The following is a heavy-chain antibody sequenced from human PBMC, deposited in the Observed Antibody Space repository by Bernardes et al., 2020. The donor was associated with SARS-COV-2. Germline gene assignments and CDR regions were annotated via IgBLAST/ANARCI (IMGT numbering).Heavy chain of an antibody. CDR3: ASSNPCGGDCYVYYLDY. CDR1: GGTFSSSP. V-gene: IGHV1-69*13. Sequence: SVKVSCKASGGTFSSSPISWVRQAPGQGPEWMGGIIPIFPTATYAQKFQGRVTITADESTSTAYMELSSLRSEDTAVYFCASSNPCGGDCYVYYLDYWGQGTLLTVSS. CDR2: IIPIFPTA. D-gene: IGHD2-21*01. J-gene: IGHJ4*02.